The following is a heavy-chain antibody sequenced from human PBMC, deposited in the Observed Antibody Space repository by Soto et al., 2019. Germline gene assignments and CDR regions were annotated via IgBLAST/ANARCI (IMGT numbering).Heavy chain of an antibody. CDR1: GFTVSSNY. V-gene: IGHV3-53*01. D-gene: IGHD2-15*01. J-gene: IGHJ4*02. CDR3: ARDPIYCSGGSCSVPY. CDR2: IYSGGST. Sequence: GGSLRLSCAASGFTVSSNYMSWVRQAPGKGLEWVSVIYSGGSTYYTDSVKGRFTISRDNSKNTLYLQMNSLRAEDTAVYYCARDPIYCSGGSCSVPYWGQGTLVTVSS.